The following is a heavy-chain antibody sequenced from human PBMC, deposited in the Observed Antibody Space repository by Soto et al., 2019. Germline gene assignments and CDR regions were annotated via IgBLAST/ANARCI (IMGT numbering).Heavy chain of an antibody. CDR2: ISSSSDNT. CDR3: ARLPKGSLVTA. D-gene: IGHD2-21*02. J-gene: IGHJ4*02. Sequence: PGGSLRLSCVASGFSFSDYSMNWVRQAPGKGLRWVSYISSSSDNTYYADSVKGRFTVSRDNANNALFLQMNSLRDDDTATYYCARLPKGSLVTAWGQGTRVTVSS. CDR1: GFSFSDYS. V-gene: IGHV3-48*02.